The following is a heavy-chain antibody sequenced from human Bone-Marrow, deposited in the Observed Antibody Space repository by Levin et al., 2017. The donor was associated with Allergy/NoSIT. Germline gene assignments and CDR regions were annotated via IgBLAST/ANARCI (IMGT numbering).Heavy chain of an antibody. D-gene: IGHD3-16*01. CDR1: VFLFLPSW. Sequence: SLLLSFSSSVFLFLPSWLHWVRQVPGKGLVWVSHITNDGSGISYVDSVKGRFTISRANAKNTLYLQMSSLREEDTAVYFCVRGAGGLDHWGQGTLVIVSS. CDR3: VRGAGGLDH. J-gene: IGHJ4*02. CDR2: ITNDGSGI. V-gene: IGHV3-74*01.